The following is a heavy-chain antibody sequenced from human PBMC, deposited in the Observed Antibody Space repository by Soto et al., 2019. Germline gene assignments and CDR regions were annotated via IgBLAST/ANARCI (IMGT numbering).Heavy chain of an antibody. Sequence: SETLSLTCTVSGGSISSSSYYWGWIRQPPGKGLEWIGSIYYSGSTYYNPSLKSRVTISVDTSKNQFSLKLSSVTAADTAVYYCARGIAAAGTIYYYYYGMEVWGQGTTVTVSS. J-gene: IGHJ6*02. CDR3: ARGIAAAGTIYYYYYGMEV. V-gene: IGHV4-39*01. CDR1: GGSISSSSYY. CDR2: IYYSGST. D-gene: IGHD6-13*01.